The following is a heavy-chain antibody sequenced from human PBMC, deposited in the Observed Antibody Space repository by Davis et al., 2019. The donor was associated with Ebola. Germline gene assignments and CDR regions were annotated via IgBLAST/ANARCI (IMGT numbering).Heavy chain of an antibody. D-gene: IGHD5-18*01. CDR3: ARVASYGDYFDY. CDR1: GYTLNELS. Sequence: AASVKVSCKVSGYTLNELSMHWVRQAPGKGPEWMGGFDPEDGETIYAQKFQGRVTMTEDTSTDTAYMELNGLTSEDTAVYYCARVASYGDYFDYWGLGTLVTVSS. CDR2: FDPEDGET. V-gene: IGHV1-24*01. J-gene: IGHJ4*02.